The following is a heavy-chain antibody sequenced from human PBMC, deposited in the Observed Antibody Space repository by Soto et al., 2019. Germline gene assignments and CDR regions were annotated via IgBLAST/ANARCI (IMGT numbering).Heavy chain of an antibody. CDR2: INPSGGST. CDR1: GYTFTSYY. J-gene: IGHJ3*02. CDR3: AREPLPYYYDSSGYYPNDAFDI. D-gene: IGHD3-22*01. V-gene: IGHV1-46*01. Sequence: ASVKVSCKASGYTFTSYYMHWVRQAPGQGLEWMGIINPSGGSTSYAQKFQGRVTMTRDTSTSTVYMELSSLRSEDTAVYYCAREPLPYYYDSSGYYPNDAFDIWGQGTMVTVSS.